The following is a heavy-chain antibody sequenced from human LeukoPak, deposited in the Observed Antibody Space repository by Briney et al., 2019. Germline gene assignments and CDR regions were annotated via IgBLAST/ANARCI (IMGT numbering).Heavy chain of an antibody. V-gene: IGHV1-69*05. D-gene: IGHD2-2*01. CDR1: GGTFSSYA. Sequence: GASVTVSCKAPGGTFSSYAISWVRQAPGQGLEWMGGIIPIFGTANYAQKFQGRVTITTDESTSTAYMELSSLRSEDTAVYYCARAAVVPAAYGGFDPWGQGTLVTVSS. J-gene: IGHJ5*02. CDR2: IIPIFGTA. CDR3: ARAAVVPAAYGGFDP.